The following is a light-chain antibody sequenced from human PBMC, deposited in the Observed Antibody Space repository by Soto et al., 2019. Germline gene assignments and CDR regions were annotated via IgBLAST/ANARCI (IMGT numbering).Light chain of an antibody. J-gene: IGKJ1*01. CDR1: QSIGSW. CDR3: QQYNSFSLT. V-gene: IGKV1-5*01. Sequence: DIQMTQSPSTLSASVGDRVTITCRASQSIGSWLAWYQQKPGKAPKLLIFGASNLESGVPSRFSGSGSGTEFTLTISSLQPDDFATYYCQQYNSFSLTFGQGAKVEIK. CDR2: GAS.